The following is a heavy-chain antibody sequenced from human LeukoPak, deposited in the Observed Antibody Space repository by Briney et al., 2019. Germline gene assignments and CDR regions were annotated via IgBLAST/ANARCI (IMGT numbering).Heavy chain of an antibody. J-gene: IGHJ5*02. CDR3: ARDLTTVTKAVLGRFDP. Sequence: ASVKVSCKASGYTFTGYYMHWVRQAPGQGLEWMGWINPNSGGTNYAQKFQGRVTMTRDTSISTAYMELSRLRSDDTAVYYCARDLTTVTKAVLGRFDPWGQGTLVTVSS. D-gene: IGHD4-17*01. CDR1: GYTFTGYY. CDR2: INPNSGGT. V-gene: IGHV1-2*02.